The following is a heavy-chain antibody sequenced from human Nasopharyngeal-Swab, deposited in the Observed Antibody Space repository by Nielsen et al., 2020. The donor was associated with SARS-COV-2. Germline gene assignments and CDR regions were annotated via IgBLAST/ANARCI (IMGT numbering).Heavy chain of an antibody. CDR1: GGTISSGGYY. Sequence: TLSLACTVSGGTISSGGYYWSWIRQHPGKGLEWIGYIYYSGSTYYNPSLKSRVTISVDTSKNQFSLKLSSVTAADTAVYYCARDFLGRGYSYGYEDYYYYGMDVWGQGTTVTVSS. V-gene: IGHV4-31*03. CDR2: IYYSGST. D-gene: IGHD5-18*01. CDR3: ARDFLGRGYSYGYEDYYYYGMDV. J-gene: IGHJ6*02.